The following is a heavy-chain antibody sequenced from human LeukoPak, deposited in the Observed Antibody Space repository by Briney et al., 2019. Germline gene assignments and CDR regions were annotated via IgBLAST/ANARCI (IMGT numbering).Heavy chain of an antibody. Sequence: SETLSLTCAVSGGSISSSNWWSWVRQPPGKGLEWIGEIYHSGSTNYNPSLKSRVTISVDKSKNQFSLKLSSVTAADTAVYYCARASRYSSSWASDYWGQGTLVTVSS. V-gene: IGHV4-4*02. J-gene: IGHJ4*02. D-gene: IGHD6-13*01. CDR3: ARASRYSSSWASDY. CDR2: IYHSGST. CDR1: GGSISSSNW.